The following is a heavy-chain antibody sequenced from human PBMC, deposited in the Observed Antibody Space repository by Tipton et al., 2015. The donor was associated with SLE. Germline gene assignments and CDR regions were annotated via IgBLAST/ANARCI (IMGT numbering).Heavy chain of an antibody. D-gene: IGHD4-17*01. CDR1: GGSFSGYY. J-gene: IGHJ5*02. Sequence: TLSLTCAVYGGSFSGYYWSWIRQPPGKGLEWIGYIYYSGSTNYNPSLKSRVTISVDTSKNQFSLKLSSVTAADTAVYYCARVRAPTVTTFGPWGQGTLVTVSS. CDR2: IYYSGST. V-gene: IGHV4-59*12. CDR3: ARVRAPTVTTFGP.